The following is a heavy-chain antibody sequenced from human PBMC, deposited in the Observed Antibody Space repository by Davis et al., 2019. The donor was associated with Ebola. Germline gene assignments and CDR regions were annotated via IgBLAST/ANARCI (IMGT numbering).Heavy chain of an antibody. CDR2: INHSGST. D-gene: IGHD1-26*01. Sequence: SETLSLTCAVYGGSFSGYYWSWVRQPPGKGLEWIGEINHSGSTNYNPSLKSRVTISGDTSKNQFSLNVNSVTAADTAMYYRARTPQYTSYGSYFDYWGQGALVTVSS. V-gene: IGHV4-34*01. J-gene: IGHJ4*02. CDR1: GGSFSGYY. CDR3: ARTPQYTSYGSYFDY.